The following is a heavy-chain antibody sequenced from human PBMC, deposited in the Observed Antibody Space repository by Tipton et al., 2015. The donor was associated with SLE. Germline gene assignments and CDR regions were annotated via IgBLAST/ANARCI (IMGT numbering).Heavy chain of an antibody. V-gene: IGHV4-39*01. CDR1: GDSLRSSDYY. CDR3: ARQVASFDY. Sequence: GLVKPSETLSLICSVSGDSLRSSDYYWGWIRQPPGKGLEWIGSIQHSGSTYYNPSLKSRVTISADTSKNQFSLKLTSVTASDTAVYYCARQVASFDYWGQGTLVTVSS. J-gene: IGHJ4*02. D-gene: IGHD5-12*01. CDR2: IQHSGST.